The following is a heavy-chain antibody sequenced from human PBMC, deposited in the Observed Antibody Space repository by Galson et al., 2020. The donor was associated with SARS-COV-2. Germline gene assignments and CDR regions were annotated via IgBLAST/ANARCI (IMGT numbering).Heavy chain of an antibody. CDR2: IRSKANSYAT. D-gene: IGHD6-6*01. CDR1: GFTFSDSA. J-gene: IGHJ3*02. Sequence: GESLKISCAASGFTFSDSAMYWVRQASGKGLEWVGRIRSKANSYATAYAASVKGRFTISRDDSKNMAYLQMNSLKTKDTAVYYCTRVPPYSSSFGDAFDIWGQGTMVTVSS. V-gene: IGHV3-73*01. CDR3: TRVPPYSSSFGDAFDI.